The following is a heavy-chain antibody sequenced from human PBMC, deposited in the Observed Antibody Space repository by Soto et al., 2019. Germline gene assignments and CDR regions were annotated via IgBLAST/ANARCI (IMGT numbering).Heavy chain of an antibody. CDR1: GGTFSSYT. CDR3: ARGSSIAAPNWFDP. Sequence: VKVSCKASGGTFSSYTISWVRQAPGQGLEWMGRIIPILGIANYAQKFQGRVTITADKSTSTAYMELSSLRSEDTAVYYCARGSSIAAPNWFDPWGQGTLVTVSS. J-gene: IGHJ5*02. V-gene: IGHV1-69*02. D-gene: IGHD6-6*01. CDR2: IIPILGIA.